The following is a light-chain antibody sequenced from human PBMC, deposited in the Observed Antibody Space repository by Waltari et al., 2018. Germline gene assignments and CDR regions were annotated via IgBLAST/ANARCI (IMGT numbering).Light chain of an antibody. CDR2: DAS. J-gene: IGKJ5*01. CDR3: QQRSNWLSIT. V-gene: IGKV3-11*01. CDR1: PSVSSY. Sequence: EIVLTQSPATLSLSPGERATLSCRASPSVSSYLAWYQQKPGQAPRLLIYDASNRATGIPARFSGSGSGTDFTLTISSLEPEDFAVYYCQQRSNWLSITFGQGTRLEIK.